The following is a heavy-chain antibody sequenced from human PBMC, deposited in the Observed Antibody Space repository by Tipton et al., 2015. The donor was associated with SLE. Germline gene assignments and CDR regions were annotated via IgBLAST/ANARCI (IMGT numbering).Heavy chain of an antibody. CDR2: IYYTGST. CDR3: ARARTYPYYYDSIGYHPN. Sequence: TLSLTCAVYGGSFSGYYWTWIRQPPGKGLEWIGYIYYTGSTNYNPSLKSRLTISVDTSKNQFSLKLSSVTAADTAVYYCARARTYPYYYDSIGYHPNWGQGTLVTVSS. D-gene: IGHD3-22*01. V-gene: IGHV4-34*09. J-gene: IGHJ4*02. CDR1: GGSFSGYY.